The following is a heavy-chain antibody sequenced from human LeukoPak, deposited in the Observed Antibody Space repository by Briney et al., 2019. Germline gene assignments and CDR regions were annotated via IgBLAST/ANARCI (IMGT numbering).Heavy chain of an antibody. CDR3: ARDGVPAAIPHDAFDI. CDR2: ISSSSYI. J-gene: IGHJ3*02. Sequence: PGGSLRLSCAASGFTFSSYSMNWVRQAPGKGLEWVSSISSSSYIYYADSVKGRFTISRDNAKNSLYLQMNSPRAEDTAVYYCARDGVPAAIPHDAFDIWGQGTMVTVSS. CDR1: GFTFSSYS. V-gene: IGHV3-21*01. D-gene: IGHD2-2*02.